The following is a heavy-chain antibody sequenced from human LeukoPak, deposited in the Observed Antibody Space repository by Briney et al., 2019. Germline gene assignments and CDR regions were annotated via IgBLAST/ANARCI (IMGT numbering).Heavy chain of an antibody. D-gene: IGHD3-22*01. CDR1: GFTFSSYA. V-gene: IGHV3-23*01. CDR3: AKVQLTYYYDSSGYGFQDY. J-gene: IGHJ4*02. CDR2: SSGSGGST. Sequence: GGSLRLSCAASGFTFSSYAMSLVRQAPGKGLEWVSASSGSGGSTYYADSVKGRFTISRDNSKNTLYLQMNSLRAEDTAVYYCAKVQLTYYYDSSGYGFQDYWGQGTLVTVSS.